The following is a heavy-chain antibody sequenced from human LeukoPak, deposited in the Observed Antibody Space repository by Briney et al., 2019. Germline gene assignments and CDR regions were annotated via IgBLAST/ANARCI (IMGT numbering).Heavy chain of an antibody. CDR3: ARRRYYDFWSGYYKAAFDI. CDR1: GYSFTSYC. CDR2: IYPGDSDT. Sequence: GESLKISCKGSGYSFTSYCIGWVRQMPGKGLEWMGIIYPGDSDTRYSPSFQGQVTISADKSISTAYLQWSSLKASDTAMYYCARRRYYDFWSGYYKAAFDIWGQGTMVTVSS. D-gene: IGHD3-3*01. J-gene: IGHJ3*02. V-gene: IGHV5-51*01.